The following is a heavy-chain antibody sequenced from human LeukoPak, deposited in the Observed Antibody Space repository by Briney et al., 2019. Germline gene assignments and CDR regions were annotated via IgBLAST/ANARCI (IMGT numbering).Heavy chain of an antibody. D-gene: IGHD5-12*01. CDR1: GFTFSSYE. J-gene: IGHJ4*02. CDR3: ARAYSGYSSRGFDY. Sequence: GGSLRLSCAASGFTFSSYEMSWVRQAPGKGLEWVSYISSSGSTIYYADSVKGRFTISRDNSKNTVSLQMTSLRAEDTAVYYCARAYSGYSSRGFDYWGQGTLVSVSS. CDR2: ISSSGSTI. V-gene: IGHV3-48*03.